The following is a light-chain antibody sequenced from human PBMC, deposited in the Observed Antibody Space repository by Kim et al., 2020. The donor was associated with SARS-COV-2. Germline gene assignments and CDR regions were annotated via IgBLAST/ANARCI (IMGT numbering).Light chain of an antibody. Sequence: GDRVTITCRSSQDIGNDLGWYQQKPGKAPKVLIYAASSLQSGVPSRFSGRGSGTDFTLTISSLQPEDFATYYRLQDYKYPWTFGQGTKV. CDR1: QDIGND. J-gene: IGKJ1*01. CDR3: LQDYKYPWT. CDR2: AAS. V-gene: IGKV1-6*01.